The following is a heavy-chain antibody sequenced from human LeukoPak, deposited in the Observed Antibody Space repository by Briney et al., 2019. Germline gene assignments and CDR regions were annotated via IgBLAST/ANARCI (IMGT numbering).Heavy chain of an antibody. Sequence: SETLSLTCSVSAGSVRSRSYYWVWIRQPPGKGLEWIGSIYYSGTTYYNPSLKSRVTISIDTSQNQFSLKLGSVTAADTAVYFCARHAGIVPRDSDVDVWGQGTTVTASS. CDR3: ARHAGIVPRDSDVDV. D-gene: IGHD5-24*01. CDR1: AGSVRSRSYY. J-gene: IGHJ6*02. V-gene: IGHV4-39*01. CDR2: IYYSGTT.